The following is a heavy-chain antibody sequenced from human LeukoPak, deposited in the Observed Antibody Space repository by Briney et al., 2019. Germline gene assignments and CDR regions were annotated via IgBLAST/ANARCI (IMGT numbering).Heavy chain of an antibody. D-gene: IGHD5-18*01. Sequence: SETLSLTCAVYGGSFSCYYWSWIRQPPGKGLEWIGEINHSGSTNYNPSLKSRVAISVDTSKNQFSLKLSSVTAADTAVYYCARGNTATNYYYHVDVWSKGYTVTVSS. J-gene: IGHJ6*03. CDR2: INHSGST. CDR1: GGSFSCYY. V-gene: IGHV4-34*01. CDR3: ARGNTATNYYYHVDV.